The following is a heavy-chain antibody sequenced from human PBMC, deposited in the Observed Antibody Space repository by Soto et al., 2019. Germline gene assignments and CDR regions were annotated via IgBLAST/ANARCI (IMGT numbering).Heavy chain of an antibody. CDR1: GPTFTSYG. CDR2: VSAYNGNI. Sequence: ASVKVSSKASGPTFTSYGINWVRQAPGQGLTWMGWVSAYNGNINYVQKLQGRVTMTTDTSTSTAYMELKRLRSDDTAVYYCARGITIFGVVITHFDYWGQGTLVTVSS. D-gene: IGHD3-3*01. CDR3: ARGITIFGVVITHFDY. V-gene: IGHV1-18*01. J-gene: IGHJ4*02.